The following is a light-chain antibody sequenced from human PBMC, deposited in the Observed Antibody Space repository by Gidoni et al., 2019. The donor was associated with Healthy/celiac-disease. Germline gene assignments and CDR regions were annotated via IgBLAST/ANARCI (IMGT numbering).Light chain of an antibody. CDR2: QDS. CDR1: KLGDKY. Sequence: SSELTQPPSVSVSPGQTASLTCSGDKLGDKYACWYQQKPGQSPVLVIYQDSKRPSGIPERFAGSNSGNTATLNISGTQAMDEADYYCQAWDSSTHVVFGGGTKLTVL. V-gene: IGLV3-1*01. CDR3: QAWDSSTHVV. J-gene: IGLJ2*01.